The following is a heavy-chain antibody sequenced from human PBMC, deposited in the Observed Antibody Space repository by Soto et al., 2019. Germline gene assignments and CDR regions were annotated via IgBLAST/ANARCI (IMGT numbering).Heavy chain of an antibody. V-gene: IGHV1-18*04. CDR1: GYTFTSYG. CDR3: ASANRSTMVRGVTFDAFDI. J-gene: IGHJ3*02. Sequence: QVQLVQSGAEVKKPGASVKVSCKASGYTFTSYGISWVRQAPGQGLEWMGWISAYNGNTNYAQKLQGRVTMTTDTSTSTAYMELRSLRSDDTAVYYCASANRSTMVRGVTFDAFDIWGQGTMVTFSS. D-gene: IGHD3-10*01. CDR2: ISAYNGNT.